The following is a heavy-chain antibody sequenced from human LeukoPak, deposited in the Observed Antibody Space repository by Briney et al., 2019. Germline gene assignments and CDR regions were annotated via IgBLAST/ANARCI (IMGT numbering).Heavy chain of an antibody. CDR2: IYNRGST. V-gene: IGHV4-59*01. D-gene: IGHD5-18*01. CDR3: AREADNYGSDAFQM. CDR1: GGSIDPFY. J-gene: IGHJ3*02. Sequence: SETLSLTCIVSGGSIDPFYWSWIRQAPGQGLEWIGYIYNRGSTKYNPSLKSRVTISVDTSNNQLSLKLTSVTAADTGVYYCAREADNYGSDAFQMWGQGTMVTVSS.